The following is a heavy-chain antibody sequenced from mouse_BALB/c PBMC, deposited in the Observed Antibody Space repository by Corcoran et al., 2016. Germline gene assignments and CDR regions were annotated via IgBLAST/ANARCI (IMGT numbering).Heavy chain of an antibody. D-gene: IGHD3-1*01. CDR3: ASGSSGYDY. J-gene: IGHJ2*01. Sequence: QIQLVQSGPELKKPGETVKISCKASGYTFTNYGMNWVKQAPGKGLKWMGWINTYTGEPTYADDFKGRFAFSLETSASTAYLQINNLKNEDMATYFCASGSSGYDYWGQATTLTVSS. CDR1: GYTFTNYG. V-gene: IGHV9-1*02. CDR2: INTYTGEP.